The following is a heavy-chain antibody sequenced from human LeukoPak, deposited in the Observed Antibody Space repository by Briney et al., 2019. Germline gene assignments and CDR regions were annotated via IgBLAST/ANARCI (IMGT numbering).Heavy chain of an antibody. J-gene: IGHJ4*02. D-gene: IGHD2-15*01. Sequence: PGGSLRLSCAASGFTFDDYTMHWVRQAPGKGLEWVSLISWDGGSTYYADSVKGRFTISRDNSKNSLYLQMNSLRTEDTALYYCAKGLGYCSGGSCYAPDYWGQGTLVTVSS. CDR3: AKGLGYCSGGSCYAPDY. V-gene: IGHV3-43*01. CDR1: GFTFDDYT. CDR2: ISWDGGST.